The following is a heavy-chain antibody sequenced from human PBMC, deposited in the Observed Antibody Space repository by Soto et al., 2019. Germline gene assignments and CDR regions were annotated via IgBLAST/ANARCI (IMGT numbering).Heavy chain of an antibody. V-gene: IGHV4-34*01. J-gene: IGHJ6*02. CDR3: ARGRHILTGYYVDYYYGMDV. Sequence: PSETLSLTCAAYGGSFSGYYWSWIRQPPGKGLEWIGEINHSGSTNYNPSLKSRVTISVDTSKNQFSLKLSSVTAADTAVYYCARGRHILTGYYVDYYYGMDVWGQGTTVS. CDR2: INHSGST. CDR1: GGSFSGYY. D-gene: IGHD3-9*01.